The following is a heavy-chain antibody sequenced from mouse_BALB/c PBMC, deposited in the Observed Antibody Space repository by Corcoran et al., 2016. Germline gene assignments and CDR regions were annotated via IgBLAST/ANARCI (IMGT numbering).Heavy chain of an antibody. D-gene: IGHD4-1*01. CDR3: ANWDGYFDI. J-gene: IGHJ1*01. CDR2: IDPANGNT. Sequence: EVQLQQSGAVLVQQGTSGTLSCTAAGFNITDTYMHWVKQRPEQGLAWIGRIDPANGNTNYDPKFQGKATITADSSSNTAYLQLSSLTSDDTAVYYCANWDGYFDIWGAGTTVTVSS. V-gene: IGHV14-3*02. CDR1: GFNITDTY.